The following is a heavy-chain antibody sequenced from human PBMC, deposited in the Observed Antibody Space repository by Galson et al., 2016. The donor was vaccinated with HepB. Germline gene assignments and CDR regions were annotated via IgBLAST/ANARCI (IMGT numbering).Heavy chain of an antibody. Sequence: SETLSLTCTVSGDSLSSGASYWSWIRQTPGKGLELIGYIYYSGNSNYNPSLKSRLTISVDTSKNQFSLKLRSVTAADTAVYYCARCQMLPPYLDRWGQGTLVTVSS. V-gene: IGHV4-61*08. CDR1: GDSLSSGASY. CDR3: ARCQMLPPYLDR. D-gene: IGHD3-10*02. J-gene: IGHJ5*02. CDR2: IYYSGNS.